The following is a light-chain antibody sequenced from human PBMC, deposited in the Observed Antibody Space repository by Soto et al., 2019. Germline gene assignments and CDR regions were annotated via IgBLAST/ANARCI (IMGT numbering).Light chain of an antibody. Sequence: QPVLTQSPSASASLGASVKLTCTLSSGHSSYAIAWHQQQPEKGPRYLMKLNSXXXXXXXXXXPXXXXGSSSGAERYLTIXXLXXXXXXDYYCQTWGTGIQVFGGGTKLTVL. V-gene: IGLV4-69*01. CDR3: QTWGTGIQV. CDR1: SGHSSYA. CDR2: LNSXXXX. J-gene: IGLJ2*01.